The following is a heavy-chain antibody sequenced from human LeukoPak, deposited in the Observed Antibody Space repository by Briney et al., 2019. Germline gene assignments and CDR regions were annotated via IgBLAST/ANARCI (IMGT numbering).Heavy chain of an antibody. CDR2: INPSGGST. CDR1: GYTFTSYY. V-gene: IGHV1-46*01. D-gene: IGHD1-26*01. CDR3: ARVPYSGSYRSGAFDI. J-gene: IGHJ3*02. Sequence: ASVKVSCKASGYTFTSYYMHWVRQAPGQGLEWMGIINPSGGSTSYAQKFQGRVTITTDESTSTAYMELSSLRSEDTAVYYCARVPYSGSYRSGAFDIWGQGTMVTVSS.